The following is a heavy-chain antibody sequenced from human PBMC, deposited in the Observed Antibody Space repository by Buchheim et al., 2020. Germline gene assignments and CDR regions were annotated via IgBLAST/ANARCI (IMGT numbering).Heavy chain of an antibody. D-gene: IGHD2-2*01. V-gene: IGHV4-59*01. Sequence: QVQLQESGPGLVKPSETLSLTCTVSGGSISSYYWSWIRQPPGKGLEWIGYIYYSGSTNYNPSLKSRVTISVDTSKNQFSLKLSSVTAADTAVYYCARSYCSSTSCFDAFDIWGQGT. CDR2: IYYSGST. CDR3: ARSYCSSTSCFDAFDI. J-gene: IGHJ3*02. CDR1: GGSISSYY.